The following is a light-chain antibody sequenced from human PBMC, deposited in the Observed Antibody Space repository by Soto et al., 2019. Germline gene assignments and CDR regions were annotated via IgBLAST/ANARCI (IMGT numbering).Light chain of an antibody. J-gene: IGKJ4*01. Sequence: AIQMTKSPSSLSASVGDRVTITCRASQGIRTELGWYQQKPGQAPKLLIYAASSLQSGVPSTFSGSGSGTDFTLTISSRQPEDFATYYCLQDYSYPLTFGGGTKVEIK. CDR1: QGIRTE. CDR2: AAS. CDR3: LQDYSYPLT. V-gene: IGKV1-6*01.